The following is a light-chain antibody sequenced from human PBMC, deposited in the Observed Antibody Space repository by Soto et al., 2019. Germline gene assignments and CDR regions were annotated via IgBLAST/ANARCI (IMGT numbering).Light chain of an antibody. J-gene: IGKJ1*01. Sequence: EIVMTQSPATLSVSPGERATLSCRASQSVSSNLAWYQQKPGQAPRLLFYGASTRATGIPARFSGSGSGTEFTLTISGPQSEDFAVYYCQQYNKWPPGTFGQGTKVEIK. V-gene: IGKV3-15*01. CDR3: QQYNKWPPGT. CDR1: QSVSSN. CDR2: GAS.